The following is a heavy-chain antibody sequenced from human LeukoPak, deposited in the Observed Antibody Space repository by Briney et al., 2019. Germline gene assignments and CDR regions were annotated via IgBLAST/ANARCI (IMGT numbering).Heavy chain of an antibody. V-gene: IGHV3-48*01. CDR2: ISSSSSTI. Sequence: PGGSLRLSCAASGFTFSSFSMNWVRQAPGKGLEWVSYISSSSSTIYYADSVKGRFTISRDNSKNTLYLQMNSLRAEDTAVYYCARLFLTVTADSDYWGQGTLVTVSS. CDR3: ARLFLTVTADSDY. J-gene: IGHJ4*02. CDR1: GFTFSSFS. D-gene: IGHD2-21*02.